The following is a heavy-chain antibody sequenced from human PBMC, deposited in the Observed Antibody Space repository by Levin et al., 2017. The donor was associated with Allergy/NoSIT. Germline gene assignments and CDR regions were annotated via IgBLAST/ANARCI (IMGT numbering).Heavy chain of an antibody. D-gene: IGHD3-22*01. Sequence: VSGPTLVKPTQTLTLTCTFSGFSLSTRGMCVSWIRQSPGKALEWLALMDWDDDKYYSKSRKTRRTISKDTPKTQVVLTMTTMDPVDTATYYCARMTYFDSSGSYIGRGWFDPWGQGTLVTVSS. CDR2: MDWDDDK. J-gene: IGHJ5*02. CDR3: ARMTYFDSSGSYIGRGWFDP. V-gene: IGHV2-70*01. CDR1: GFSLSTRGMC.